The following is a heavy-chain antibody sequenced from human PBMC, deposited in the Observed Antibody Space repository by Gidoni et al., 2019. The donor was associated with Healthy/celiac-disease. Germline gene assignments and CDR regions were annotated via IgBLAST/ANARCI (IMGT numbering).Heavy chain of an antibody. Sequence: EVQLLESVGGLVQPGGSLRLSCAASAFTFSSYAMSWVRQAPGKGLEWVSAISGSGGSTYYADSVKGRFTISRDNSKNTLYLQMNSLRAEDTAVYYCAKDRASYCGGDCLDAFDIWGQGTMVTVSS. CDR2: ISGSGGST. V-gene: IGHV3-23*01. CDR1: AFTFSSYA. D-gene: IGHD2-21*02. CDR3: AKDRASYCGGDCLDAFDI. J-gene: IGHJ3*02.